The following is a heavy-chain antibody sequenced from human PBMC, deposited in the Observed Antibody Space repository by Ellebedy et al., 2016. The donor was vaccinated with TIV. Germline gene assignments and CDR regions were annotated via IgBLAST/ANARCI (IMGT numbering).Heavy chain of an antibody. CDR3: ARIAVRAEMATIYYYYGMDV. CDR2: IIPIFGTA. V-gene: IGHV1-69*13. J-gene: IGHJ6*02. CDR1: GGTFSSYA. D-gene: IGHD5-24*01. Sequence: ASVKVSCKASGGTFSSYAISWVRQAPGQGLEWMGGIIPIFGTANYAQKFQGRVTITADESKSTAYMELSSLRSEDTAVYYCARIAVRAEMATIYYYYGMDVWGQGTTVTVSS.